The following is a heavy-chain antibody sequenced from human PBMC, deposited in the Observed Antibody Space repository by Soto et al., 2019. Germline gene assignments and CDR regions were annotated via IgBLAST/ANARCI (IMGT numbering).Heavy chain of an antibody. CDR3: ATSWGV. Sequence: EVLLVESGGGLVQPGESLRLSCAASGFTFKNYRMHWVRQAPGKGLVWVSRITDDGTATSYADSVKGRFTISRDNAKNTLYLQMNSLRAEDTAVYYCATSWGVWGHGTTVTVSS. J-gene: IGHJ6*02. CDR1: GFTFKNYR. CDR2: ITDDGTAT. D-gene: IGHD3-16*01. V-gene: IGHV3-74*01.